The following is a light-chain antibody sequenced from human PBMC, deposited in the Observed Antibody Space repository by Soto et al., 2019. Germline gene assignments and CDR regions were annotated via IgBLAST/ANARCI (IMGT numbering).Light chain of an antibody. V-gene: IGLV1-40*01. CDR1: SSNIGAGYD. CDR2: GDS. J-gene: IGLJ1*01. CDR3: QSNDNGLSGSNV. Sequence: VLTQPPSVSGAPGQRVTISCTGSSSNIGAGYDVNWYQQLPETAPKLLIFGDSNRPSGVPDRFSGSKSGTSASLVITGLQADDEADYYCQSNDNGLSGSNVFGTGTKVTVL.